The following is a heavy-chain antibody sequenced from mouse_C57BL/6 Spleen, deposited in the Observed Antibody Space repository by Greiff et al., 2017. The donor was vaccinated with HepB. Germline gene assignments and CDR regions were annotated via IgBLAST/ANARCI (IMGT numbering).Heavy chain of an antibody. D-gene: IGHD2-4*01. V-gene: IGHV5-16*01. CDR1: GFTFSDYY. Sequence: EVKLMESEGGLVQPGSSMKLSCTASGFTFSDYYMAWVRQVPEKGLEWVANINYDGSSTYYLDSLKSRFIISRDNAKNILYLQMSSLKSEDTATYYCARERYDYDGWYFDVWGTGTTVTVSS. CDR3: ARERYDYDGWYFDV. J-gene: IGHJ1*03. CDR2: INYDGSST.